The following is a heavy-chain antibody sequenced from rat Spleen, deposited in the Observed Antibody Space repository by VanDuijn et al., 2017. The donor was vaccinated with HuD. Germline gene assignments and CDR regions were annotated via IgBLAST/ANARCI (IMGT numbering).Heavy chain of an antibody. CDR2: ISFDGIST. CDR3: ARHPQLGVFWYFDF. D-gene: IGHD5-1*01. V-gene: IGHV5-29*01. CDR1: GFTFSNFG. Sequence: EVQLVESGGGLVQPGRSLKLSCAASGFTFSNFGMHWIRQAPTKGLEWVATISFDGISTYYRDSVKGRFTISRDNTKNTLYLQMDSLRSEDTATYYCARHPQLGVFWYFDFWGPGTMVTVSS. J-gene: IGHJ1*01.